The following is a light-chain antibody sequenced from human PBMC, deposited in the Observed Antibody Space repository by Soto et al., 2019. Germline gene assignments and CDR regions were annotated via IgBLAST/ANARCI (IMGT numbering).Light chain of an antibody. J-gene: IGLJ1*01. Sequence: ALTQPASVSGSPGQSITISCTGTSSDVGGYNFVSWYQQHPGKAPKLMIYDVSNRPSGVSNRFSGSKSGNTASLTISGLQAGDEADYYGSSYTSSSTLYVFGTGTKVTVL. CDR2: DVS. V-gene: IGLV2-14*01. CDR1: SSDVGGYNF. CDR3: SSYTSSSTLYV.